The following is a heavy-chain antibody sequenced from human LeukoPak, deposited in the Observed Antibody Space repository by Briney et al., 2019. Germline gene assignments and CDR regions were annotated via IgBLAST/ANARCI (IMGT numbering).Heavy chain of an antibody. V-gene: IGHV4-38-2*02. J-gene: IGHJ4*02. CDR3: ARDSGGQAARSLPDC. D-gene: IGHD3-16*01. Sequence: PSETLSLTCAVSGYSISSGYYWGWIRQPPGKGLEWIGSIYHSGSTYYNPSLKSRVTISVDTSKNQFSLKLSSVTAADTAVYYCARDSGGQAARSLPDCWGQGTLVTVSS. CDR1: GYSISSGYY. CDR2: IYHSGST.